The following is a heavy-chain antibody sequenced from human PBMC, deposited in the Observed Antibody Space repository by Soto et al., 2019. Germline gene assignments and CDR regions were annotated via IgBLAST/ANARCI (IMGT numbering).Heavy chain of an antibody. J-gene: IGHJ6*02. D-gene: IGHD4-17*01. CDR1: GFSLTTGKMG. CDR3: ARMNVDSQQFYYAMDV. CDR2: IFSDNER. V-gene: IGHV2-26*01. Sequence: SGPTLVNPTDTLTLTCTVSGFSLTTGKMGVSWIRQPPGKALEWLAHIFSDNERSYSTSLQGRLTISKDTSGSQVVLSMTNVDPVDTATYYCARMNVDSQQFYYAMDVWGQENMVTVFS.